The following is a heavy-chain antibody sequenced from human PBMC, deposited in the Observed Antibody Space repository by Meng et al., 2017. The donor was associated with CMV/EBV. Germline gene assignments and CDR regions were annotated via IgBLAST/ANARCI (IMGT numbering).Heavy chain of an antibody. CDR2: IKSKTDGGTT. CDR1: GFTFSNAW. CDR3: AKGRYDFWSGYYEAY. D-gene: IGHD3-3*01. Sequence: GGSLRLSCAASGFTFSNAWMSWVRQAPGKGLEWVGRIKSKTDGGTTDYAAPVKGRFTISRDNSKNTLYLQMNSLRAEDTAVYYCAKGRYDFWSGYYEAYWGQGTLVTVSS. V-gene: IGHV3-15*01. J-gene: IGHJ4*02.